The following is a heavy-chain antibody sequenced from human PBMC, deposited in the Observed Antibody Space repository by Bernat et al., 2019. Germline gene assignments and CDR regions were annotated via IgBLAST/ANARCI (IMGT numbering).Heavy chain of an antibody. CDR3: ASMYSSSWYRADY. CDR1: GGPSSSYA. D-gene: IGHD6-13*01. CDR2: IIPTFGTA. Sequence: QVQLVQSGAEVKKPGSSLKVSCKASGGPSSSYAFSWVRQAPGQGLEWMGGIIPTFGTANYAQKFQGRVTITADKSTSTAYMELSSLRSEDTAVYYCASMYSSSWYRADYWGQGTLVTVSS. V-gene: IGHV1-69*06. J-gene: IGHJ4*02.